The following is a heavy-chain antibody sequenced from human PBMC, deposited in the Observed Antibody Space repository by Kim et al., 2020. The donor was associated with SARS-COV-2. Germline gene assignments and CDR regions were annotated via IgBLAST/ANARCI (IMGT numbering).Heavy chain of an antibody. CDR2: ISGDGGST. J-gene: IGHJ3*02. Sequence: GGSLRLSCAASGFTFDDYAMHWVRQAPGKGLEWVSLISGDGGSTYYADSVKGRFTISRDNSKNSLYLQMNSLRTEDTALYYCAKDGGYSSSWYGGHAFDIWGQGTMVTVSS. CDR3: AKDGGYSSSWYGGHAFDI. V-gene: IGHV3-43*02. D-gene: IGHD6-13*01. CDR1: GFTFDDYA.